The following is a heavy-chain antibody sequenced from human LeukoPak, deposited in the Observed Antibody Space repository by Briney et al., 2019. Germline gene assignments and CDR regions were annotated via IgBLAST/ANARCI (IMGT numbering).Heavy chain of an antibody. CDR2: INPNSGGT. V-gene: IGHV1-2*06. J-gene: IGHJ4*02. CDR1: GYTFTGYY. CDR3: ARDRVGATTGFDY. D-gene: IGHD1-26*01. Sequence: ASVKVSCKASGYTFTGYYMHWVRQAPGQGLEWMGRINPNSGGTNYAQKFQGRVTMTRDTSISTAYMELSRLRSDDTAVYYCARDRVGATTGFDYWGQGTLDTVSS.